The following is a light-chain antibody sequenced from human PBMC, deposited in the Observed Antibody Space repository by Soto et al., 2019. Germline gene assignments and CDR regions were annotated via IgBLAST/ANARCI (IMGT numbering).Light chain of an antibody. Sequence: EIVLTQTPGTLSLSPGERATLSCRASQSVSSSYLAWYQQRPGQAPRILIYGASNRATGIPDRFSGSGSGTDFTLTISRLEPEDFAIYYCPQYGSSPYTFGQGTKLEIK. J-gene: IGKJ2*01. V-gene: IGKV3-20*01. CDR1: QSVSSSY. CDR2: GAS. CDR3: PQYGSSPYT.